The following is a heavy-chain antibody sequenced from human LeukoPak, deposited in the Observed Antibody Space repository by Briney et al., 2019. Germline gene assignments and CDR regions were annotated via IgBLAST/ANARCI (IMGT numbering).Heavy chain of an antibody. CDR1: GGSISSYY. D-gene: IGHD3-10*01. CDR2: IYYSGST. Sequence: PSETLSLTCTVSGGSISSYYWSWIRQPPGKGLEWIGYIYYSGSTNYNPSLKSRVTISVDTSKIQFSLKLNSVTAADTAVYYCARHYGSGKPWFDYWGQGTLVTVSS. CDR3: ARHYGSGKPWFDY. V-gene: IGHV4-59*08. J-gene: IGHJ4*02.